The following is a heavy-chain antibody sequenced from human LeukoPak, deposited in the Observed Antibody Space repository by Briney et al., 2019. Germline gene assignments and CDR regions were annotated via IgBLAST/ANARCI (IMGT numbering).Heavy chain of an antibody. V-gene: IGHV1-18*01. Sequence: ASVKVSCKASGYTFTSYGISWVRQAPGQGLEWMGWISAYNSQTKYAQRLQGRVTMTTDTSTTTAYVELRSLRSDDTAVYYCARDLLQYFDWLTMAGYWGQGTLVSVSS. CDR1: GYTFTSYG. J-gene: IGHJ4*02. CDR3: ARDLLQYFDWLTMAGY. CDR2: ISAYNSQT. D-gene: IGHD3-9*01.